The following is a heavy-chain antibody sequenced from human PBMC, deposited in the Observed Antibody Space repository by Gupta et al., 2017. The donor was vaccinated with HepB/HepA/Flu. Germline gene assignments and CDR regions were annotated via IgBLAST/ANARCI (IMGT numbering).Heavy chain of an antibody. CDR2: IKSKTDGATT. J-gene: IGHJ4*02. Sequence: EVQLVESGGGLVKPGGSLRLSCAASGFTFSKAWMSWVRQAPGKGLEWVGRIKSKTDGATTDYAATVKGRFTISRDDSNNTLYLQMNSLKTEDTAVYYCTTERASLADYWGQGTLVTVSS. CDR1: GFTFSKAW. D-gene: IGHD1-26*01. CDR3: TTERASLADY. V-gene: IGHV3-15*01.